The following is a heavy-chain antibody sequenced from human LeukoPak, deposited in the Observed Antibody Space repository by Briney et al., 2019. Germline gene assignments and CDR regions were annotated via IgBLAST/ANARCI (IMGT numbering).Heavy chain of an antibody. CDR1: GFTVSSNY. CDR2: IYSGGST. D-gene: IGHD1-26*01. Sequence: GGSLRLSCAASGFTVSSNYMSWVRQAPGKGLEWVSVIYSGGSTYYADFVKGRFTISRHNSKNTLYLQMNSLRAEDTAVYYCARKIGTWFDPWGQGTLVTVSS. CDR3: ARKIGTWFDP. V-gene: IGHV3-53*04. J-gene: IGHJ5*02.